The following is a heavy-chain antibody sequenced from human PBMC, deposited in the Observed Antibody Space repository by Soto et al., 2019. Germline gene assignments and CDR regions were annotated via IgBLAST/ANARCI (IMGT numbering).Heavy chain of an antibody. CDR3: ARAYPGRIVGANAFDI. Sequence: GASVKVSCKASGYTFTSYAMHWVRQAPGQRLEWMGWINAGNGNTKYSQKFQGRVTITRDTSASTAYMELSSLRSEDTAVYYCARAYPGRIVGANAFDIWGQGTMVTVSS. J-gene: IGHJ3*02. CDR1: GYTFTSYA. D-gene: IGHD1-26*01. CDR2: INAGNGNT. V-gene: IGHV1-3*01.